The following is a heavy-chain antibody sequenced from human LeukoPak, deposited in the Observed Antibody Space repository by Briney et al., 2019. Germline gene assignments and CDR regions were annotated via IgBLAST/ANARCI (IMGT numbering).Heavy chain of an antibody. V-gene: IGHV2-70D*14. Sequence: SGPALVKPTQTLTLTCTFSGFSLSTSGMRVSGIRQPPGKALDWFARIAWDDDKFYSTSLKTRLTISKDTSKNQVVLTMTNMDPVDTATYYCARIPYHCSGGSCYSFFDYWGQGTLVTVSS. D-gene: IGHD2-15*01. CDR3: ARIPYHCSGGSCYSFFDY. CDR1: GFSLSTSGMR. CDR2: IAWDDDK. J-gene: IGHJ4*02.